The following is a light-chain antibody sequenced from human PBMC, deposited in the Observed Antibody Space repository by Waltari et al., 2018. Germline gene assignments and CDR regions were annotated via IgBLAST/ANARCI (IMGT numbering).Light chain of an antibody. V-gene: IGKV3-11*01. J-gene: IGKJ1*01. Sequence: EIVLTQSPGTLSLSPGESATLSCRASQSVGTSVTWYQQKPGQAPRLLIYDVSNRATAIPDRCSGSGSGTDFTLTISSLEPEDFAVYYCHQRSNWPRTFGQGTKVELK. CDR2: DVS. CDR1: QSVGTS. CDR3: HQRSNWPRT.